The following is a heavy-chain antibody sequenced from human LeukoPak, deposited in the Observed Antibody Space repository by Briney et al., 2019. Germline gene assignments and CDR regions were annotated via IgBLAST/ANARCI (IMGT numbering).Heavy chain of an antibody. CDR3: AKDSVAGFDY. D-gene: IGHD6-19*01. CDR2: ISYDGSNK. CDR1: GFTFSSYG. J-gene: IGHJ4*02. Sequence: GRSLGLSCAASGFTFSSYGMHWVRQAPGKGLEWVAVISYDGSNKYYADSVKGRFTISRDNSKNTLYLQMNSLRAEDTAVYYCAKDSVAGFDYWGQGTLVTVSS. V-gene: IGHV3-30*18.